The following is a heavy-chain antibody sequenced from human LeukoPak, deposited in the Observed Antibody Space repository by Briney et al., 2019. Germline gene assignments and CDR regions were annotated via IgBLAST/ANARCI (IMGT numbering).Heavy chain of an antibody. CDR1: GGSFSGYY. CDR2: INHSGST. D-gene: IGHD4-17*01. CDR3: ARGGHDYGDYHLDY. V-gene: IGHV4-34*01. Sequence: SETLSLTCAVYGGSFSGYYWSWIRQPPGKGLEWIGEINHSGSTNYNPSLKSRFTISVDTSKNQFSLKLSSVTAADTAVYYCARGGHDYGDYHLDYWGQGTLVTVSS. J-gene: IGHJ4*02.